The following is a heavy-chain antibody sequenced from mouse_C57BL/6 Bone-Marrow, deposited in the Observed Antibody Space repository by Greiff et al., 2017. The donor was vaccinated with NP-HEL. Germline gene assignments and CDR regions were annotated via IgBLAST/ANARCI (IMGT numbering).Heavy chain of an antibody. Sequence: VQLQQPGAELVKPGASVKLSCKASGYTFTSYWMQWVKQRPGQGLEWIGEIDPSDSYTNYNQKFKGKATLTVDTSSSTAYMQLSSLTSEDSAVYYCAVVATGAIDYWGQGTSVTVSS. V-gene: IGHV1-50*01. CDR3: AVVATGAIDY. J-gene: IGHJ4*01. CDR1: GYTFTSYW. CDR2: IDPSDSYT. D-gene: IGHD1-1*01.